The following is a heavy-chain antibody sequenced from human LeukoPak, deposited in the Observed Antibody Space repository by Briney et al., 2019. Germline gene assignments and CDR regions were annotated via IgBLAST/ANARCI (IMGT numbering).Heavy chain of an antibody. D-gene: IGHD2-2*01. CDR2: FIAIIVTA. J-gene: IGHJ3*02. Sequence: GASVKVSCKASGGTFSSYAISWVRQAPGQGLEWLGGFIAIIVTANYPQKFQGRVTITADESTSTAYMELSSLRSEDTAVYYCATVYCSSTSCYPLAAFDIWGQGTMVTVSS. V-gene: IGHV1-69*01. CDR1: GGTFSSYA. CDR3: ATVYCSSTSCYPLAAFDI.